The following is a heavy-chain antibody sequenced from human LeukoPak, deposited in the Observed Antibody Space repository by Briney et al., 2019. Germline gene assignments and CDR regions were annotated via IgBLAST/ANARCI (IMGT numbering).Heavy chain of an antibody. V-gene: IGHV3-72*01. CDR2: TRNKANSYTT. D-gene: IGHD3-3*01. J-gene: IGHJ4*02. Sequence: GGSLRLSCAASGFTFSDHYMDWVRQAPGKGLEWVGRTRNKANSYTTEYAASVKGRFTISRDDSKNSLYLQMNSLKTEDTAVYYCARDLGDFRSGYFDYWGQGTLVTVSS. CDR1: GFTFSDHY. CDR3: ARDLGDFRSGYFDY.